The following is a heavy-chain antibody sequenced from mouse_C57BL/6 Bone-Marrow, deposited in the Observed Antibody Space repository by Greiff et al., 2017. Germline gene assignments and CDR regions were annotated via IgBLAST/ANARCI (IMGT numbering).Heavy chain of an antibody. V-gene: IGHV1-64*01. Sequence: VQLQQPGAELVKPGASVKLSCKASGYTFTSYWMHWVKQRPGQGLEWIGMIHPNSGSTNYNEKLKSKATLTVDKSSSTAYMQLSSLTSENSAVYYCARWGFGSWFAYWGQGTLVTVSA. D-gene: IGHD3-1*01. CDR1: GYTFTSYW. CDR3: ARWGFGSWFAY. J-gene: IGHJ3*01. CDR2: IHPNSGST.